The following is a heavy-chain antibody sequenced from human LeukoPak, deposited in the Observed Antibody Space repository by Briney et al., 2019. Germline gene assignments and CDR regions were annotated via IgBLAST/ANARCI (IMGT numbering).Heavy chain of an antibody. J-gene: IGHJ4*02. CDR1: GFTFSSYA. CDR3: AKDGITIFGVVNLSPYYFDY. CDR2: ISGSGGST. V-gene: IGHV3-23*01. Sequence: PGGSLRLSCAASGFTFSSYAMSWVRQAPGKGLEWVSAISGSGGSTYYADSVKGRFTISRDNSKNTLYLQMNSLRAEDTAVYYCAKDGITIFGVVNLSPYYFDYWGQGTLVTVSS. D-gene: IGHD3-3*01.